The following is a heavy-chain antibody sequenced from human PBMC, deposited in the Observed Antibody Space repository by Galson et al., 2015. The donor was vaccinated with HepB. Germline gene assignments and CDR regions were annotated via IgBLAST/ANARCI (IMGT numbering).Heavy chain of an antibody. J-gene: IGHJ3*02. Sequence: ETLSLTCTVSGGSISSYYWSWIRQPPGKGLEWIGYIYNSGSTNYNPSLKRRVTISVDTAKNQFSLKLRSVTAADTAVYYCTRDMRPFTSGWRAFDIWGQGTMVTVSS. V-gene: IGHV4-59*01. D-gene: IGHD6-19*01. CDR1: GGSISSYY. CDR3: TRDMRPFTSGWRAFDI. CDR2: IYNSGST.